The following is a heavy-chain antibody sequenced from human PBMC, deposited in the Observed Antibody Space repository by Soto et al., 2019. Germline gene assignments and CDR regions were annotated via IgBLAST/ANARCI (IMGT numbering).Heavy chain of an antibody. CDR1: GLTFGSRA. Sequence: XGSLILSCVASGLTFGSRAMSWVRQAPGEGLQWVSTITDTGGDAKYADSVRGRFVISRDNSKKTLYLQMTSLTAEDSAMYFCARGSTDSYPGSRIFDFRGRGTLVTVSS. J-gene: IGHJ4*02. CDR2: ITDTGGDA. V-gene: IGHV3-23*01. D-gene: IGHD3-10*01. CDR3: ARGSTDSYPGSRIFDF.